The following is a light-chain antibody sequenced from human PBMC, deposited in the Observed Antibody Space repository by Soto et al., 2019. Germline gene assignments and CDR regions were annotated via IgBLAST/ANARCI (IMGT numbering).Light chain of an antibody. CDR1: QSVSSY. J-gene: IGKJ2*01. Sequence: EIVLTQSPATLSLSPGERATLSSRASQSVSSYLAWYQQKPGQAPRLLIYDASNRATGIPARFSGSGSGTDFTLTISSLEPEVFAVYYCQQRSNWPLYTFGQGTKLEIK. V-gene: IGKV3-11*01. CDR2: DAS. CDR3: QQRSNWPLYT.